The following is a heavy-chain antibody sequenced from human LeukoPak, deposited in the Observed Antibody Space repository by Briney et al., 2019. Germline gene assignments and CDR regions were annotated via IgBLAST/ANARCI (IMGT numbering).Heavy chain of an antibody. D-gene: IGHD5-18*01. CDR2: ISSTRSYI. Sequence: GGSLRLSCAASGFTFSSYSMNWVRQAPGKGLEWVSSISSTRSYIFYADSLKGRFTISRDNAKNSLFLQMNSLRAEDTAVYYCAREAGGYSYATHLDYWGQGTLVTVSS. J-gene: IGHJ4*02. CDR3: AREAGGYSYATHLDY. V-gene: IGHV3-21*01. CDR1: GFTFSSYS.